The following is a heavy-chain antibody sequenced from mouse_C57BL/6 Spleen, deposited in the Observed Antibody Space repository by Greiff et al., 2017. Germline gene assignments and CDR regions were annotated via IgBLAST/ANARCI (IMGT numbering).Heavy chain of an antibody. CDR3: ARASPNYYGSSFYAMDY. J-gene: IGHJ4*01. CDR1: GYTFTSYG. V-gene: IGHV1-81*01. CDR2: IYPRSGNT. Sequence: QVQLQQSGAELARPGASVKLSCKASGYTFTSYGISWVKQRTGQGLEWIGEIYPRSGNTYYNEKFKGKATLTADKSSSTAYMELRSLTSEDSAVYFCARASPNYYGSSFYAMDYWGQGTSGTVSS. D-gene: IGHD1-1*01.